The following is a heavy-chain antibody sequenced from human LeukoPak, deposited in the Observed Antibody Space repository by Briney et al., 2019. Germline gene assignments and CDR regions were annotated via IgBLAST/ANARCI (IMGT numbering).Heavy chain of an antibody. D-gene: IGHD6-25*01. J-gene: IGHJ4*02. Sequence: GGSLRLSRAVSGFTVSSTYVGWVRQAPGKGLEWVSIIYSGGGTYYPDSVKGRFTMSRDNSKNTLYLQMNSLRAEDTAVYFCARAAAASYFDYWGQGALVTVSS. V-gene: IGHV3-66*01. CDR3: ARAAAASYFDY. CDR2: IYSGGGT. CDR1: GFTVSSTY.